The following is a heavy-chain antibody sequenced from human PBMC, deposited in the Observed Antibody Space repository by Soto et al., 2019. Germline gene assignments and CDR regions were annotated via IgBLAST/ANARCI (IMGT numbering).Heavy chain of an antibody. CDR3: ARDEGGSTFEY. J-gene: IGHJ4*02. D-gene: IGHD3-16*01. CDR1: GDSISSGYY. CDR2: IYHSGTT. Sequence: ASETLSLTCAVSGDSISSGYYWAWIRQPPGKGLEWIGSIYHSGTTYYNPSLKSRVTISVDTSKNQFSLKLSSVTAADTAVYYCARDEGGSTFEYWGQGALVTVSS. V-gene: IGHV4-38-2*02.